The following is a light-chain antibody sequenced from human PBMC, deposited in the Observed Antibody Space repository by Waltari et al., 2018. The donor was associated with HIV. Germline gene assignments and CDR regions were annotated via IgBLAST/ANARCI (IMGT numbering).Light chain of an antibody. CDR1: QSVLYNSNNKTY. Sequence: DIVMTQSPDSLAVSLGGRATIHCKSSQSVLYNSNNKTYLAWYQQKPGQPPKLLIYWASTRESGVPDRFSGSGSGTDFTLTISSLQAEVVAVYYCQQYSITPITFGQGTKLEIK. J-gene: IGKJ2*01. CDR3: QQYSITPIT. V-gene: IGKV4-1*01. CDR2: WAS.